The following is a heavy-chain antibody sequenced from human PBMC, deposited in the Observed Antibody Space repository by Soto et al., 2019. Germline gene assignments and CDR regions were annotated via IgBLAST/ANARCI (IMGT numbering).Heavy chain of an antibody. J-gene: IGHJ4*02. CDR1: GFTFSSYA. D-gene: IGHD3-3*01. CDR3: AKDGPSYYDFWSGYFRGDY. Sequence: GGSLRLSCAASGFTFSSYAMSWVRQAPGKGLEWVSAISGSGGSTYYADSVKGRFTISRDNSKNTLYLQMNSLRAEDTAVYYCAKDGPSYYDFWSGYFRGDYWGQGTLVTVSS. V-gene: IGHV3-23*01. CDR2: ISGSGGST.